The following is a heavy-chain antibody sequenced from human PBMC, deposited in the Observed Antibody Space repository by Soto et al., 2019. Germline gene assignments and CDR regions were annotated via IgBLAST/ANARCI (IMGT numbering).Heavy chain of an antibody. D-gene: IGHD3-16*01. Sequence: SETLSLTCTVSGGSISSYYWSWIRQPPGKGLEWIGYIYYSGSTNYNPSLKSRVTISVDTSKNQFSLKLSSVTAADTAVYYCPRRYGGNFDYWGQGTLVTVSS. CDR3: PRRYGGNFDY. V-gene: IGHV4-59*01. CDR1: GGSISSYY. CDR2: IYYSGST. J-gene: IGHJ4*02.